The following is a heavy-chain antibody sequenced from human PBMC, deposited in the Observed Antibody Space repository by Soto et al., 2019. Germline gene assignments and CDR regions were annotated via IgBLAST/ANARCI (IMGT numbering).Heavy chain of an antibody. CDR3: ARDPSPGDV. J-gene: IGHJ6*04. Sequence: EVQLVESGGGLVKPGGSLRLSCAASGFTFTSYSMNWVRQAPGKGLEWVSSIDSSSTYIYYADSVKGRFTISRDNAKNSLYLQMNSLRAEDTAGYYCARDPSPGDVWGKGTTVTVSS. V-gene: IGHV3-21*06. CDR1: GFTFTSYS. CDR2: IDSSSTYI.